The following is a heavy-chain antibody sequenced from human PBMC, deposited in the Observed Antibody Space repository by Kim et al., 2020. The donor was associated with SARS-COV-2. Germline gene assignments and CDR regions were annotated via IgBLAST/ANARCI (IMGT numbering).Heavy chain of an antibody. CDR1: GYTFTSYG. Sequence: ASVKVSCKASGYTFTSYGISWVRQAPGQGLEWVGWTSTNNGNTNYALKLQGRVAMSTDTSTSTAYMELRSLRGDDTAVYYCARDYGADYDSSGYFSLWGQGTLVTVSS. V-gene: IGHV1-18*01. J-gene: IGHJ4*02. CDR3: ARDYGADYDSSGYFSL. CDR2: TSTNNGNT. D-gene: IGHD3-22*01.